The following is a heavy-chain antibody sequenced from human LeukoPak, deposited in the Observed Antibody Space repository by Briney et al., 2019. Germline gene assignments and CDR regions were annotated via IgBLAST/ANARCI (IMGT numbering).Heavy chain of an antibody. J-gene: IGHJ5*02. V-gene: IGHV1-69*13. Sequence: ASVKVSCEASGGTFSSYAISWVRQAPGQGLEWMGGIIPIFGTANYAQKFQGRVTITADESTSTAYMELSSLRSEDTAVYYCARTVVPAAIDHPNWFDPWGQGTLVTVSS. CDR2: IIPIFGTA. CDR3: ARTVVPAAIDHPNWFDP. D-gene: IGHD2-2*01. CDR1: GGTFSSYA.